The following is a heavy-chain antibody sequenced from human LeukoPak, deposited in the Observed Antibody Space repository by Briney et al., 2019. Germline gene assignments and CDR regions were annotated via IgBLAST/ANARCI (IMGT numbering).Heavy chain of an antibody. J-gene: IGHJ4*02. Sequence: SGGSLRLSCAASGFTFDDYGMSWVRQAPGKGLEWVSGINWNGGSTGYADSVKGGFTISRDNAKNSLYLQMDSLRAEDTALYYCARRIHDGYNYYFDYWGQGTLVTVSS. V-gene: IGHV3-20*04. CDR1: GFTFDDYG. CDR2: INWNGGST. D-gene: IGHD5-24*01. CDR3: ARRIHDGYNYYFDY.